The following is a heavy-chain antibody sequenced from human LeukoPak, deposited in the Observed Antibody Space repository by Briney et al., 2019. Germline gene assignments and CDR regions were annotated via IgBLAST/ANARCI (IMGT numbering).Heavy chain of an antibody. CDR1: GGSISSGSYY. D-gene: IGHD4-17*01. CDR3: ARGMTTVTTSNWFDP. CDR2: IYTSGST. J-gene: IGHJ5*02. V-gene: IGHV4-61*02. Sequence: PSETLSLTCTVPGGSISSGSYYWSWIRQPAGKGLEWIGRIYTSGSTNYNPSLKSRVTISVDTSKNQFSLKLSSVTAADTAVYYCARGMTTVTTSNWFDPWGQGTLVTVSS.